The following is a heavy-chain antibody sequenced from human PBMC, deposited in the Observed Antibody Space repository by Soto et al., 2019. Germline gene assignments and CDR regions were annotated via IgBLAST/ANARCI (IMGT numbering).Heavy chain of an antibody. Sequence: SETLSLTCAVSGGSISSSNWWSWVRQPPGKGLEWIGEIYHSGSTNYNPSLKSRVTISVDKSKNQFSLKLSSVTAADTAVYYCARARDYYSSSWPFDYWGQGTLVTVSS. CDR2: IYHSGST. D-gene: IGHD6-13*01. CDR1: GGSISSSNW. CDR3: ARARDYYSSSWPFDY. V-gene: IGHV4-4*02. J-gene: IGHJ4*02.